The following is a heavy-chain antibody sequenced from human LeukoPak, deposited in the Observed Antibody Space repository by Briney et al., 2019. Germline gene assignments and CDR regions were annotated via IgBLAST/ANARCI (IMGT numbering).Heavy chain of an antibody. CDR2: SDPEEGET. V-gene: IGHV1-24*01. CDR3: ATHPPRTVILIAAADLAF. CDR1: GHTLSDFS. J-gene: IGHJ4*02. D-gene: IGHD6-25*01. Sequence: ASVKVSCKLSGHTLSDFSMHWVRQAPGKGLEWMGGSDPEEGETIYAQRFLGRVTMTEDTATGTAYMELSSLTSEDTAIYYCATHPPRTVILIAAADLAFWGQGTLVTVSS.